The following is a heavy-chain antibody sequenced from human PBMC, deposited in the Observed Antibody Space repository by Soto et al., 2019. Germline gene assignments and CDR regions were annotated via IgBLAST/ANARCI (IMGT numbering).Heavy chain of an antibody. Sequence: GASVKVSCKASGYTFTSYGISWVRQAPGQGLEWMGWISAYNGNTNYAQKLQGRVTMTTDTSTSTAYMELRSLRSDDTAVYYCAREVIITSLYHFDYWGQGTLVTVSS. CDR2: ISAYNGNT. CDR3: AREVIITSLYHFDY. V-gene: IGHV1-18*01. J-gene: IGHJ4*02. D-gene: IGHD3-9*01. CDR1: GYTFTSYG.